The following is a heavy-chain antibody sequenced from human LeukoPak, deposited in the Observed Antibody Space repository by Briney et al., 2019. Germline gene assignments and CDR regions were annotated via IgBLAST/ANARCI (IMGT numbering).Heavy chain of an antibody. CDR1: GYTFTSYG. D-gene: IGHD3-22*01. Sequence: ASVKVSCKASGYTFTSYGISWVRQAPGQGLEWMGWISAYNGNTNYAQKLQGRVTMTTDTSTSTAYMELRSLTSDDTAVFYCARARHSYDSTGYSPPHFDYWGQGTLVTVSS. CDR3: ARARHSYDSTGYSPPHFDY. CDR2: ISAYNGNT. V-gene: IGHV1-18*01. J-gene: IGHJ4*02.